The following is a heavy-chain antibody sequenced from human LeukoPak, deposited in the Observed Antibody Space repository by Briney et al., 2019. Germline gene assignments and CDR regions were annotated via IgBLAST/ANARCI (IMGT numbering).Heavy chain of an antibody. J-gene: IGHJ4*02. CDR2: INHIGTQT. Sequence: KPGGSLRLSCAASGFTLKDHYMSWLRQAPGKGPEWVSYINHIGTQTDYADSVKGRFTISRDNPNNLVYLQMNNLRVEDTAVYYCARARFTTFVYYRGQGTLVTVSS. CDR1: GFTLKDHY. V-gene: IGHV3-11*05. CDR3: ARARFTTFVYY. D-gene: IGHD3-3*01.